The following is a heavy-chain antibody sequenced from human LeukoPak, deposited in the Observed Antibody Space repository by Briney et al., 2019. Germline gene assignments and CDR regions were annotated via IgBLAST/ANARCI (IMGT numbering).Heavy chain of an antibody. Sequence: SGGSLRLSCAASGFTFSSYAMSWVRQAPGKGLEWVSAISGSGGSTYYADSVKGRFTISRDNAKNSLYLQMNSLRAEDTAVYYCARDLWYYGSGSYYPWGQGTLVTVSS. CDR2: ISGSGGST. CDR1: GFTFSSYA. V-gene: IGHV3-23*01. CDR3: ARDLWYYGSGSYYP. D-gene: IGHD3-10*01. J-gene: IGHJ5*02.